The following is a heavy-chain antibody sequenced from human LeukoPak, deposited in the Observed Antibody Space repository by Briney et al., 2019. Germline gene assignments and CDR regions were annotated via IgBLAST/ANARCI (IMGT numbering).Heavy chain of an antibody. CDR2: ISGSGGST. D-gene: IGHD2-2*01. V-gene: IGHV3-23*01. CDR3: ASVLGYRSSTSCREYYFDY. CDR1: GFTFSSYW. Sequence: GGSLRLSCAASGFTFSSYWMSWVRQAPGKGLEWVSAISGSGGSTYYADSVKGRFTISRDNSKNTLYLQMNSLRAEDTAVYYCASVLGYRSSTSCREYYFDYWGQGTLVTVSS. J-gene: IGHJ4*02.